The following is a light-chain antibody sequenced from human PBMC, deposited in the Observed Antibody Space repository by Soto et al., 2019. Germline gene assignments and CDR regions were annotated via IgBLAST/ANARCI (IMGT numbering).Light chain of an antibody. CDR2: EVS. J-gene: IGLJ2*01. V-gene: IGLV2-14*01. CDR1: SSDVGGYNY. Sequence: QSPLTQPASVSGSPGQSITISCTGTSSDVGGYNYVSWYQQHPGKAPKLMIYEVSNRPSRVSNRFSGYKAGNTASLTISGLQAEDEADYYCSSYTSSSTRVFGGGSKFTVL. CDR3: SSYTSSSTRV.